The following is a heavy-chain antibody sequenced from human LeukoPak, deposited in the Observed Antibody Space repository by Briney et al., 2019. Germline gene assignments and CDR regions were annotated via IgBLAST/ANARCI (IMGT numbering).Heavy chain of an antibody. Sequence: ASVKVSCKASGYTFTGYYMHWVRQAPGQGLEWMGWINPNSGGTNYAQKFQGRVTMTRDTSISTAYMELSRLRSDDTAVCYCARERKQWLVGFDYWGQGTLVTASS. D-gene: IGHD6-19*01. J-gene: IGHJ4*02. CDR1: GYTFTGYY. V-gene: IGHV1-2*02. CDR2: INPNSGGT. CDR3: ARERKQWLVGFDY.